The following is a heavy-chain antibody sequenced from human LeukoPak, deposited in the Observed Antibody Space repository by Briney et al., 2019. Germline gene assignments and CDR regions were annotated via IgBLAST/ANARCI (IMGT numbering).Heavy chain of an antibody. V-gene: IGHV3-7*01. CDR3: VGQLLRAV. D-gene: IGHD2-2*01. CDR2: IKQDGSGK. CDR1: GFTFSSYW. Sequence: GGSLRLSCAASGFTFSSYWMSWVRQAPGKGLEWVANIKQDGSGKYYVDSVKGRFTISRDNAKNSVYLQMNSLRVDNTAVYYCVGQLLRAVWGKGTTVTVSS. J-gene: IGHJ6*04.